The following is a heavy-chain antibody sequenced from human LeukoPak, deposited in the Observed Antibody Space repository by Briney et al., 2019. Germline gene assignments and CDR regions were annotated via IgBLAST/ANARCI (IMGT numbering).Heavy chain of an antibody. Sequence: PSETLSLTCAVYGGSFSGYYWSWIRQPPGKGLEWIGEINHSGSTNYNPSLKSRVTISVDTSKNQFSLKLSSVTAADTAVYYCARVGYDFWSGYPYYFDYWGQGTLVTVSS. CDR3: ARVGYDFWSGYPYYFDY. CDR2: INHSGST. V-gene: IGHV4-34*01. J-gene: IGHJ4*02. CDR1: GGSFSGYY. D-gene: IGHD3-3*01.